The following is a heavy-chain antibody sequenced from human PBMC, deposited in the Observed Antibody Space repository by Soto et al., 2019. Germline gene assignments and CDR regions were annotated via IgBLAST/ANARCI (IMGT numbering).Heavy chain of an antibody. J-gene: IGHJ6*02. V-gene: IGHV4-4*02. CDR1: GASFTTGHW. Sequence: QVQLQESGPGLVKASGTLSLTCAVSGASFTTGHWWTWVRQSPGKGLEWIGEIYQSGITNYNPSLSSRLTISMDKSKNQFSLKLTSVTAADTALYYYARGFSFSDSPGNDRIYFYYGLDVWGQGTTVTISS. D-gene: IGHD3-22*01. CDR3: ARGFSFSDSPGNDRIYFYYGLDV. CDR2: IYQSGIT.